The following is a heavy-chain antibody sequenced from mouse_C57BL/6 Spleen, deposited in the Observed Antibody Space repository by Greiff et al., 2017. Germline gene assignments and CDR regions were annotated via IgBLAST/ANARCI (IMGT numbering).Heavy chain of an antibody. CDR1: GYTFTSYW. CDR3: ARRGATYFDY. Sequence: VKLQQPGAELVRPGTSVKLSCKASGYTFTSYWMHWVKQRPGQGLEWIGVIDPSDSYTNYNQKFKGKATLTVDTSSSTAYMQLSSLTSEDSAVYYCARRGATYFDYWGQGTTLTVSS. V-gene: IGHV1-59*01. J-gene: IGHJ2*01. D-gene: IGHD3-1*01. CDR2: IDPSDSYT.